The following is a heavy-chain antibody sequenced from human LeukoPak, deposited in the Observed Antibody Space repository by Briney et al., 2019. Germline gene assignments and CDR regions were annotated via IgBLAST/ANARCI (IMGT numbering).Heavy chain of an antibody. CDR1: GGSFTAYY. Sequence: SETLSLTCAVYGGSFTAYYWSWIRQSPGKGLQWIAEVNHRGDTNYNPSVKGRVTISVGTSKNQFSLKVTSLTAADTAVYYCARGPTTSETGYFDYWGQGTLVTVSS. CDR3: ARGPTTSETGYFDY. V-gene: IGHV4-34*01. CDR2: VNHRGDT. J-gene: IGHJ4*03. D-gene: IGHD1-1*01.